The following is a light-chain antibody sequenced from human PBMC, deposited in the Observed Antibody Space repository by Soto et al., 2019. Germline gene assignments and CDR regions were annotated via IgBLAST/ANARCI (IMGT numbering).Light chain of an antibody. J-gene: IGKJ2*01. CDR3: QQYDSDFYT. CDR1: QSISTW. V-gene: IGKV1-5*03. CDR2: KAS. Sequence: DIQMTQSPSTLSASVGDRVTITCRASQSISTWLAWYQQKPGKAPNLLIYKASSLESGVPSRFSGSGSGTEFTLTISSLQPDDFATYYCQQYDSDFYTFGQGTKLEIQ.